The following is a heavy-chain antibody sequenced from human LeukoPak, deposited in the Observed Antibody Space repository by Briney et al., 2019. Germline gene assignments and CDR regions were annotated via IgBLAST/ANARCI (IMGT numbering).Heavy chain of an antibody. D-gene: IGHD2-15*01. Sequence: SVKVSCKASGGTFSSYAISWVRQAPGRGLEWMGRIIPIFGTANYAQKFQGRVTITTDESTSTAYMELSSLRSEDTAVYYCARVLKGYCSGGSCYGGFDYWGQGTLVTVSS. CDR3: ARVLKGYCSGGSCYGGFDY. V-gene: IGHV1-69*05. CDR1: GGTFSSYA. J-gene: IGHJ4*02. CDR2: IIPIFGTA.